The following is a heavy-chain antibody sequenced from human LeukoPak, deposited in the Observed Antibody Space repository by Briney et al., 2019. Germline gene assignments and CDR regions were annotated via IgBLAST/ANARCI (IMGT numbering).Heavy chain of an antibody. CDR3: AREGDTAMVSQFDY. V-gene: IGHV1-69*05. D-gene: IGHD5-18*01. CDR1: GYTFTSYG. CDR2: IIPIFGTA. Sequence: ASVKVSCKASGYTFTSYGISWVRQAPGQGLEWMGGIIPIFGTANYAQKFQGRVTITTDESTSTAYMELSSLRSEDTAVYYCAREGDTAMVSQFDYWGQGTLVTVSS. J-gene: IGHJ4*02.